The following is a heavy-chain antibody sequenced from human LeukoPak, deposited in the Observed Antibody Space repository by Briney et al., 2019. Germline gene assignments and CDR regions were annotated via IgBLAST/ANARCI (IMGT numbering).Heavy chain of an antibody. V-gene: IGHV3-21*01. J-gene: IGHJ4*02. CDR1: GFTFSGYS. CDR2: ISSSSSYI. CDR3: ARDRAADIVVVPASDY. Sequence: GGSLRLSCAASGFTFSGYSMNWVRQAPGKGLERVSSISSSSSYIYYADSVKGRFTISRDNAKNSLYLQMNSLRAEDTAVYYCARDRAADIVVVPASDYWGQGTLVTVSS. D-gene: IGHD2-2*01.